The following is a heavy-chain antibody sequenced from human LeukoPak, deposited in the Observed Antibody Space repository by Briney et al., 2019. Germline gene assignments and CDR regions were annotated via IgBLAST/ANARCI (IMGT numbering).Heavy chain of an antibody. CDR3: ATGGQLAYYYYMDV. CDR1: GGSISSGSYY. D-gene: IGHD6-13*01. Sequence: SETLSLTCTVSGGSISSGSYYWSWIRQPAGKGLEWIGRIYTSGSTNYNPSLKSRVTISVDTSKNQFSLKLSSVTAADTAVYYCATGGQLAYYYYMDVWGKGTTVTVSS. J-gene: IGHJ6*03. V-gene: IGHV4-61*02. CDR2: IYTSGST.